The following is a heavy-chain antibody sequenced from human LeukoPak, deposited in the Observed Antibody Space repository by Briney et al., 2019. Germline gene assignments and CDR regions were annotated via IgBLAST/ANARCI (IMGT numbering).Heavy chain of an antibody. CDR3: ALFGESSSGYYYYMDV. J-gene: IGHJ6*03. V-gene: IGHV1-2*02. D-gene: IGHD3-10*02. Sequence: ASVKVSCKASGYTFTGYYMHWVRQAPGQGLEWMGWINPNSGGTNYAQKFQGRVTMTRDTSISTAYMELNRLRSDDTAVYYCALFGESSSGYYYYMDVWGKGTTVTISS. CDR1: GYTFTGYY. CDR2: INPNSGGT.